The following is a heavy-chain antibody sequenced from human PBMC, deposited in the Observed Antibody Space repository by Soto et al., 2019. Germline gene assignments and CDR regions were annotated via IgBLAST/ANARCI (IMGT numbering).Heavy chain of an antibody. Sequence: SVKVSCKASGGTFSSYAISWVRQAPGQGLEWMGGIIPIFGTANYAQKFQGRVTITADESTSTAYMELSSLRSEDTAVYYCAGGPDYYDSSGNLNWGQGTLVTVSS. CDR1: GGTFSSYA. V-gene: IGHV1-69*13. D-gene: IGHD3-22*01. CDR2: IIPIFGTA. CDR3: AGGPDYYDSSGNLN. J-gene: IGHJ4*02.